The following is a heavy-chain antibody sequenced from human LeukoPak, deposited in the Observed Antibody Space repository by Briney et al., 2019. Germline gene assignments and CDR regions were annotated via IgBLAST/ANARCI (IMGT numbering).Heavy chain of an antibody. Sequence: PGGSLRLSCAASGFTFSSYSMNWVRQAPGKGLEWVSSTSSSSSYIYYADSVKGRFTISRDNAKNSLYLQMNSLRAEDTAVYYCASDYDSSGYSYDAFDIWGQGTMVTVSS. D-gene: IGHD3-22*01. CDR2: TSSSSSYI. V-gene: IGHV3-21*01. J-gene: IGHJ3*02. CDR1: GFTFSSYS. CDR3: ASDYDSSGYSYDAFDI.